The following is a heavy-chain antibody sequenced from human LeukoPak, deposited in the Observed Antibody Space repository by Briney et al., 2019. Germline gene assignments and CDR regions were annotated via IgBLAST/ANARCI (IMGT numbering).Heavy chain of an antibody. V-gene: IGHV3-7*01. CDR1: GFTFSSYW. Sequence: GGSLRLSCAAFGFTFSSYWMSWVRQAPGKGLEWVANIKQDGSEEYYVDSVKGRFTISRDNAKNSLYLQMNSLTAEDTAVYYCARLLSNYYYYYMDVWGKGTTVTVSS. CDR2: IKQDGSEE. CDR3: ARLLSNYYYYYMDV. J-gene: IGHJ6*03. D-gene: IGHD2/OR15-2a*01.